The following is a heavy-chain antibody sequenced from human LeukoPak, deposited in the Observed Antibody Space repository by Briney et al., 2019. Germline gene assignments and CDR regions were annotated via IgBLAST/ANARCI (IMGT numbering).Heavy chain of an antibody. Sequence: PSETLSLTCTVSGGSISSSSYYWGWIRQPPGKGLEWIGSIYYSGSTYYNPSLKSRVTISVDTSKNPFSLKLSSVTAADTAVYYCASPKTGTTSYFDYWGQGTLVTVSS. V-gene: IGHV4-39*01. CDR2: IYYSGST. D-gene: IGHD1-7*01. CDR1: GGSISSSSYY. CDR3: ASPKTGTTSYFDY. J-gene: IGHJ4*02.